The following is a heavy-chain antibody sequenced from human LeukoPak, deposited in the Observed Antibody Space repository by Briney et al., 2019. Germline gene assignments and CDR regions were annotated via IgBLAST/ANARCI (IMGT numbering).Heavy chain of an antibody. CDR1: RYNYTNHN. CDR3: ARVDRRDASGAFDI. Sequence: ASRKVSCKATRYNYTNHNKDPKQQVPGQGNEWMGIINLSGGATTYAQSFQGIATMTWNTSTSTVYMELNSLRSEDTAVYCCARVDRRDASGAFDIWGQGTMVTVSS. D-gene: IGHD5-24*01. CDR2: INLSGGAT. V-gene: IGHV1-46*01. J-gene: IGHJ3*02.